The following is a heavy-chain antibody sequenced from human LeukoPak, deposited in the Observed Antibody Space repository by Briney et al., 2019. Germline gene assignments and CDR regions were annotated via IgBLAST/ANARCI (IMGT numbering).Heavy chain of an antibody. CDR1: GGSISSYY. J-gene: IGHJ4*02. D-gene: IGHD3-10*01. Sequence: SETLSLTCTVSGGSISSYYWSWIRQPPGKGLEWIGYIYYSGSTNYNPSLKSRVTISVDTSKNQFSLKLSSVTAADTAVYYCARVGEWFGELLLDYWGQGTLVTVSS. V-gene: IGHV4-59*01. CDR2: IYYSGST. CDR3: ARVGEWFGELLLDY.